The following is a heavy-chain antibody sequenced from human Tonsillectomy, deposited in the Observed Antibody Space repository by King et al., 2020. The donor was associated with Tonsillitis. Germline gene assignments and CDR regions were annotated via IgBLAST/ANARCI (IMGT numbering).Heavy chain of an antibody. Sequence: VQLVESGGGVVQPGRSLRLSCAASGFTFSSYGMHWVRQAPGKGLEWVAVIWYDGSNKYYADSVKGRFTISRDNSKNTLYLQMNSLRAEDTAVYYCARDGPTTDAFDIWGQGTMVTVSS. J-gene: IGHJ3*02. CDR1: GFTFSSYG. CDR2: IWYDGSNK. V-gene: IGHV3-33*01. D-gene: IGHD4-17*01. CDR3: ARDGPTTDAFDI.